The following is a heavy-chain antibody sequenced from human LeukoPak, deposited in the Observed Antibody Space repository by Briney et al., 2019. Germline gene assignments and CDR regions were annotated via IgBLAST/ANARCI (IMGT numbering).Heavy chain of an antibody. V-gene: IGHV3-21*01. CDR1: GFTFSSYS. CDR2: ISSSSSYI. Sequence: SGGSLRLSCAASGFTFSSYSMNWVRQAPGKGLEWVSSISSSSSYIYYADSVKGRFTISRDNAKNSLYLQMNSLRAEDTAVYYCARSVGITMVRENIDYWGQGTLVTVSS. D-gene: IGHD3-10*01. CDR3: ARSVGITMVRENIDY. J-gene: IGHJ4*02.